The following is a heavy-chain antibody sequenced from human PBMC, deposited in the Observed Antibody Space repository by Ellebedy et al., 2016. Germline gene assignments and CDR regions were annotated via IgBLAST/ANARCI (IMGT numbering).Heavy chain of an antibody. CDR1: GFTFSNSW. CDR2: IKHDGSEK. J-gene: IGHJ3*02. CDR3: AGEAFDAFDM. V-gene: IGHV3-7*01. Sequence: GESLKISXAASGFTFSNSWMTWVRQAPGKGLEWVANIKHDGSEKNYVGSVKGRFTISRDNAKNSLYLQMDSLRDEDTAVYYCAGEAFDAFDMWGQGTMVTVSS.